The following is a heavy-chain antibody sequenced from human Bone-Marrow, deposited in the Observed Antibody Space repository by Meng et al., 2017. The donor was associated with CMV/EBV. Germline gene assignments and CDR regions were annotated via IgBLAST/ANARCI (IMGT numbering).Heavy chain of an antibody. CDR2: IYYAGGK. CDR1: GGSFSGYY. D-gene: IGHD1-7*01. Sequence: SEPLSLTCAVYGGSFSGYYWSWIRQPPGKGLEWIATIYYAGGKQYNPSLQSRVTISVDTSKRQILLKLSSVTAADTAMYYCARDLGTTPLFFYWGQGTLVTVSS. CDR3: ARDLGTTPLFFY. J-gene: IGHJ4*02. V-gene: IGHV4-34*01.